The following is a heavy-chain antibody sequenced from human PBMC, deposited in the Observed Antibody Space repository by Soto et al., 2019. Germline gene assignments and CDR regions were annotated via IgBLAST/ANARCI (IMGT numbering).Heavy chain of an antibody. V-gene: IGHV4-39*01. J-gene: IGHJ6*03. Sequence: SETLSLTCTVSGGSISSSSYYWGWIRQPPGKGLEWIGSIYYSGSTYYNPSLKSRVTISVDTSKNQFSLKLSSVTAADTAVYYCARRIHELKYYYYMDVWGKGTTVTVSS. CDR2: IYYSGST. D-gene: IGHD1-7*01. CDR3: ARRIHELKYYYYMDV. CDR1: GGSISSSSYY.